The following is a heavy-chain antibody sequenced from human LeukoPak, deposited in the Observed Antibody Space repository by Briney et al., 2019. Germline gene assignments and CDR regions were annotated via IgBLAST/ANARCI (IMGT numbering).Heavy chain of an antibody. Sequence: GGSLRLSCTASGLTFGDYAMSWVRQAPGKGLEWVSAISGSGGSTYYADSVKGRFTISRDNSKNTLYLQMNSLRAEDTAVYYCAKPSLYGSGRGYAFDIWGQGTMVTVSS. CDR1: GLTFGDYA. D-gene: IGHD3-10*01. J-gene: IGHJ3*02. CDR2: ISGSGGST. V-gene: IGHV3-23*01. CDR3: AKPSLYGSGRGYAFDI.